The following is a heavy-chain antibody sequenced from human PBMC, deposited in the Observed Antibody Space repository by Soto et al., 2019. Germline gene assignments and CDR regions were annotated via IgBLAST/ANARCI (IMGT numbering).Heavy chain of an antibody. CDR1: GGTFSSYA. CDR2: IIPIFGRA. Sequence: SVKVSCKASGGTFSSYAISWVRQAPGQGLEWMGGIIPIFGRANYAQKFQGRVTMTADESTSTAYMELSSLRSEDTAVDYCARDRDRGGFDIWGQGTLVTVSS. J-gene: IGHJ3*02. D-gene: IGHD3-10*01. CDR3: ARDRDRGGFDI. V-gene: IGHV1-69*13.